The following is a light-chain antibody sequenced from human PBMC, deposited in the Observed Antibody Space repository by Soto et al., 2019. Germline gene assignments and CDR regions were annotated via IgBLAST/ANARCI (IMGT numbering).Light chain of an antibody. CDR1: QSISNY. J-gene: IGKJ1*01. V-gene: IGKV3D-20*01. CDR3: QQYGSSPGT. CDR2: DAS. Sequence: IVMKKSPATVSVSPGERATLSCRASQSISNYLAWYQQKPGLAPRLLIYDASSRATGIPDRFSGSGSGTDFTLTISRLEPEDFAVYYWQQYGSSPGTFGQGTKV.